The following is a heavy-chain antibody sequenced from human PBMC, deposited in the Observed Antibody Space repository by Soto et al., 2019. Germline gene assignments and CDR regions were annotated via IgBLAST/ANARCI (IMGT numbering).Heavy chain of an antibody. Sequence: LRLSCAASGFTFSSYGMHWVRQAPGKGLEWVAVIWYDGSNKYYADSVKGRFTISRDNSKNTLYLQMNSLRAEDTAVYYCARDRKYSSGWYPDYWGQGTLVTVSS. D-gene: IGHD6-19*01. J-gene: IGHJ4*02. CDR3: ARDRKYSSGWYPDY. CDR2: IWYDGSNK. CDR1: GFTFSSYG. V-gene: IGHV3-33*01.